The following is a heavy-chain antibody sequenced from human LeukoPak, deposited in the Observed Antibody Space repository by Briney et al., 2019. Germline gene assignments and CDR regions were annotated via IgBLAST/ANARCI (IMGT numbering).Heavy chain of an antibody. J-gene: IGHJ4*02. Sequence: GGSLRLSCAASGFTFSSYSMNSVRQARGKGLEWVSYITSSSSTIYYADSVKGRLPISRDNAQNSQYLQIHSLRAEDTAVYYCARGIRYYYDSSGYYSDFDYWGQGTLVTVSS. V-gene: IGHV3-48*04. CDR1: GFTFSSYS. D-gene: IGHD3-22*01. CDR2: ITSSSSTI. CDR3: ARGIRYYYDSSGYYSDFDY.